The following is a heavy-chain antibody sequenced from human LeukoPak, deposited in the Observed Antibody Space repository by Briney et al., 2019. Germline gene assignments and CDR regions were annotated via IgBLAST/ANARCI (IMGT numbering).Heavy chain of an antibody. CDR3: AKDLVTAYGYYYDSSGYQVDY. CDR1: GFTFSSYA. Sequence: GGSPRLSCAASGFTFSSYAMSWVRQAPGKGLEWVSAISGSGGSTYYADSVKGRFTISRDNSKNTLYLQMYSLRAEDTAVYYCAKDLVTAYGYYYDSSGYQVDYWGQGTLVTVSS. D-gene: IGHD3-22*01. CDR2: ISGSGGST. J-gene: IGHJ4*02. V-gene: IGHV3-23*01.